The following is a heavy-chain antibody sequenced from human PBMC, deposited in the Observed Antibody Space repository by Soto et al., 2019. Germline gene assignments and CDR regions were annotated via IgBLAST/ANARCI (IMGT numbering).Heavy chain of an antibody. Sequence: EVQLLESGGGLVQPGGSLRLSCAASGFTISTYAMTWVRQAPGKGLECVSGVTGSGGQIHYADSVKGRFTISKDNSKNTLYVQMSSLRDEDTALYYCAKDAVYNDGLWLMDSWGQGTLVTVSS. D-gene: IGHD2-21*01. CDR2: VTGSGGQI. CDR3: AKDAVYNDGLWLMDS. J-gene: IGHJ5*02. CDR1: GFTISTYA. V-gene: IGHV3-23*01.